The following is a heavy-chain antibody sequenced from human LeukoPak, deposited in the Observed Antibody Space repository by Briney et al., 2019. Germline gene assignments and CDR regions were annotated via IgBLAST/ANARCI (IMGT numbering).Heavy chain of an antibody. J-gene: IGHJ4*02. Sequence: SQTLSLTCAISGDSVSSKSVAWNWIRQSPSRGLEWLGRTYCRSKWYNEYAVSVKSRITINPDTSKNQFSLQLNSVTPEDTAVYYCAHASGYFDYWGQGTLVTVSP. CDR2: TYCRSKWYN. CDR1: GDSVSSKSVA. CDR3: AHASGYFDY. D-gene: IGHD2-15*01. V-gene: IGHV6-1*01.